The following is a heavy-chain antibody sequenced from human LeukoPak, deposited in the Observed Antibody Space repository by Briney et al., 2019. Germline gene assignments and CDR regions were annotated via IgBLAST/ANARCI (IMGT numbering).Heavy chain of an antibody. J-gene: IGHJ4*02. CDR1: GGSISSSSYY. Sequence: SETLSLTCTVSGGSISSSSYYWGWIRQPPGKGLEWIGYIYYSGSTNYNPSLKSRVTISVDTSKNQFSLKLSSVTAADTAVYYCARDGRYFDYWGQGTLVTVSS. V-gene: IGHV4-61*01. D-gene: IGHD1-26*01. CDR3: ARDGRYFDY. CDR2: IYYSGST.